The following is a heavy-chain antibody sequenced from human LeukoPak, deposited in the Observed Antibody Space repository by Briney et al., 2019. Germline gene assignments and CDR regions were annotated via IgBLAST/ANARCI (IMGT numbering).Heavy chain of an antibody. Sequence: GGSLRLSCAASGFTFSSYGMSWVRQAPGKGLEWVSAISGSGGSTYYADSVKGRFTISRDNSKNTLYLQMNSLRAEDTAVYYCAKGWAWYSSSSVSGIDYWGQGTLVTVSS. CDR1: GFTFSSYG. CDR2: ISGSGGST. V-gene: IGHV3-23*01. D-gene: IGHD6-6*01. CDR3: AKGWAWYSSSSVSGIDY. J-gene: IGHJ4*02.